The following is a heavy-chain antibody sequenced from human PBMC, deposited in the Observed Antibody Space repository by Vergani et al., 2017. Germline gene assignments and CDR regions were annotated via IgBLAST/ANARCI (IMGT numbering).Heavy chain of an antibody. CDR2: ISSSSSTI. V-gene: IGHV3-48*04. CDR1: GFTFSSYS. CDR3: ARDKSKRAPAVMGTYYYYMDV. D-gene: IGHD3-16*01. Sequence: EVQLVESGGGLVQPGGSLRLSCAASGFTFSSYSMNWVRQAPGKGLEWVSYISSSSSTIYYADSVKGRFTISRDNSKNTLYLEMESLRVEDTAVYFCARDKSKRAPAVMGTYYYYMDVWGKGTKVTVSS. J-gene: IGHJ6*03.